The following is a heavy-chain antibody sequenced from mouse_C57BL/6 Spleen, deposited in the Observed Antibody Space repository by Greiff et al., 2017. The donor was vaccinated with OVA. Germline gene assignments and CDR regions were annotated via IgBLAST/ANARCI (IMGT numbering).Heavy chain of an antibody. CDR3: ARGDYYGSSPNWYFDV. D-gene: IGHD1-1*01. Sequence: QVQLQQPGAELVKPGASVKLSCKASGYTFTSYGISWVKQRTGQGLEWIGEIYPRSGNTYYNEKFKGKATLTADKSSSTAYMELRSLTSEDSAVYFCARGDYYGSSPNWYFDVWGTGTTVTVSS. V-gene: IGHV1-81*01. CDR1: GYTFTSYG. CDR2: IYPRSGNT. J-gene: IGHJ1*03.